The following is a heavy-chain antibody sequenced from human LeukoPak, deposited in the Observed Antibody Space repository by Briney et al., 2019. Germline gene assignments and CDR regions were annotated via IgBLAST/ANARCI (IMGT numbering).Heavy chain of an antibody. J-gene: IGHJ4*02. CDR3: ARLGGPYDYVWGSYRYLDY. V-gene: IGHV4-59*08. CDR1: GGSISSYY. Sequence: SETLSLTCTVSGGSISSYYWSWIRQPPGKGLEWIGYIYYSGSTIYNPSLKSRVTISVDTSKNQFSLKLSSVTAADTAVYYCARLGGPYDYVWGSYRYLDYWGQGTLVTVSS. D-gene: IGHD3-16*02. CDR2: IYYSGST.